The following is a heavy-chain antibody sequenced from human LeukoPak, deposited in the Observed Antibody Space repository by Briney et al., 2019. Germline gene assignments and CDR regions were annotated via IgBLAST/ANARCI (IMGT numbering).Heavy chain of an antibody. V-gene: IGHV3-7*01. CDR1: GFPFSTYW. Sequence: PGGSLRLSCAASGFPFSTYWVAWVRQAPGKGLDWVANIRKDGGAKFYAASVKGRFIISRDNAKNSLYLQMNNLRDEDTAVYYCASSHDSSGNDWGQGTL. CDR3: ASSHDSSGND. CDR2: IRKDGGAK. J-gene: IGHJ4*02. D-gene: IGHD3-22*01.